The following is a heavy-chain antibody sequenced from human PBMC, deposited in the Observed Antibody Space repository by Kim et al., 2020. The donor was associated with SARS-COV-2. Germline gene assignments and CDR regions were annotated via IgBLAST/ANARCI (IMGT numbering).Heavy chain of an antibody. J-gene: IGHJ4*02. V-gene: IGHV3-23*01. CDR1: GFTFSSYA. Sequence: GGSLRLSCAASGFTFSSYAMSWVRQAPGKGLEWVSAISGSGGSTYYADSDKGRFTISRDNSKNTLYLQMNSLRAEDTAVYYCARGRDVPGGYFDYWGQGTLVTVSS. CDR2: ISGSGGST. D-gene: IGHD2-2*01. CDR3: ARGRDVPGGYFDY.